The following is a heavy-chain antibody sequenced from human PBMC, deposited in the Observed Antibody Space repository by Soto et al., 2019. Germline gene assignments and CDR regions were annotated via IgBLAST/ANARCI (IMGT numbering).Heavy chain of an antibody. CDR3: AKLGATTGWYFDL. Sequence: EVQLLESGGGLVQPGGSLRLSCAASGFTFSNYAMTWVRQAPGKGLEWVSTISDYGADYADPVKGRFTISRDNSKNTLYMQMNSRRAEDTAVYYCAKLGATTGWYFDLWGRGTLVNVSS. J-gene: IGHJ2*01. CDR1: GFTFSNYA. V-gene: IGHV3-23*01. D-gene: IGHD1-26*01. CDR2: ISDYGA.